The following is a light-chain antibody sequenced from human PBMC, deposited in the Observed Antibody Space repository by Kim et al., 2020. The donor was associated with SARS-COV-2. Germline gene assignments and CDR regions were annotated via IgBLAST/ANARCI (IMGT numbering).Light chain of an antibody. CDR1: QSVSSN. V-gene: IGKV3-15*01. J-gene: IGKJ2*03. Sequence: VPPAARAPPSCRARQSVSSNLAWYQQNPGQAPWLLIYGASTRATGIPARFSGSGSGTEFTLTISSLQSEDFAVYYCQQYNNWPPYSFGQGTKLEI. CDR2: GAS. CDR3: QQYNNWPPYS.